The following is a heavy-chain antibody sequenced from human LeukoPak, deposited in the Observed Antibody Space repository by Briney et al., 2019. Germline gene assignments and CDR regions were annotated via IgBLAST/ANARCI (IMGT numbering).Heavy chain of an antibody. J-gene: IGHJ4*02. CDR2: IYYSGST. CDR1: GGSISSYY. CDR3: ASIYSSGYYPIGY. Sequence: SETLSLICTVSGGSISSYYWSWIRQPPGKGLEWIGYIYYSGSTNYNPSLKSRVTIYLDTSKSEFSLKLRSVTAADTAVYYCASIYSSGYYPIGYWGQGTLVTVYS. V-gene: IGHV4-59*01. D-gene: IGHD6-19*01.